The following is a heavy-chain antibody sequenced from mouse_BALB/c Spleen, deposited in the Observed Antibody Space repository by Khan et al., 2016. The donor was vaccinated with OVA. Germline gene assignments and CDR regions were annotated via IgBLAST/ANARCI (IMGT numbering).Heavy chain of an antibody. V-gene: IGHV5-9-3*01. J-gene: IGHJ3*01. D-gene: IGHD2-1*01. CDR3: ARSPYGNFAY. CDR2: INSDGDYT. Sequence: EVKLVESGGGLVKPGGSLKLSCAASGFTFSTFAMSWVRQTPEKRLEWVATINSDGDYTYYSDNVTGRFTISRDNAKNTLYLQMNSLRSEDTAMYYCARSPYGNFAYWGQGTLVTVSA. CDR1: GFTFSTFA.